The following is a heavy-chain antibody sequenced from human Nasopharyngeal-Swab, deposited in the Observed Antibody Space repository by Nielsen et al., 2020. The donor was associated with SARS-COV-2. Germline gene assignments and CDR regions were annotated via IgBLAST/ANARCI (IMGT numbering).Heavy chain of an antibody. CDR1: GFTFSSYS. D-gene: IGHD3-22*01. CDR2: ISSSSSYI. V-gene: IGHV3-21*01. J-gene: IGHJ4*02. CDR3: ASPRGYYDSSGAFDY. Sequence: LTCAASGFTFSSYSMNWVRQAPGKGLEWVSSISSSSSYIYYADSVKGRFTISRDNAKNSLYLQMNSLRAEDTAVYYCASPRGYYDSSGAFDYWGQGTLVTVSS.